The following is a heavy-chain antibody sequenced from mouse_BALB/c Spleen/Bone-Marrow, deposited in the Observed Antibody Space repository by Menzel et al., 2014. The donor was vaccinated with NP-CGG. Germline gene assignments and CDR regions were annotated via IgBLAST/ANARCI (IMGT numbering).Heavy chain of an antibody. Sequence: VQLQQSGGGLVKPGGSLKLSCAASGFAFSSYDMSWVRQTPGKRLEWVAYISSGGGSTYYPDTVKGRFTISRDNAKNTLYLQMSSLKSEDTAMYYCARHGTTATFFAYWGQGTLVTVSA. CDR2: ISSGGGST. V-gene: IGHV5-12-1*01. CDR3: ARHGTTATFFAY. D-gene: IGHD1-2*01. CDR1: GFAFSSYD. J-gene: IGHJ3*01.